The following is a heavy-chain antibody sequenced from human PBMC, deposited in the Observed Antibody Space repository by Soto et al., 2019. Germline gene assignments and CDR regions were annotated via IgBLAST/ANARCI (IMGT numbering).Heavy chain of an antibody. Sequence: VGSLRLSCAASGFPFSSYGMHWVRQAPGKGLDWVGVIWYDGSNKDYAESVKGRFTISRDNSKNMLYLQMNSLRADDTAVYYCASSINWGQGTLVTVSS. J-gene: IGHJ4*02. V-gene: IGHV3-33*03. CDR3: ASSIN. CDR1: GFPFSSYG. CDR2: IWYDGSNK.